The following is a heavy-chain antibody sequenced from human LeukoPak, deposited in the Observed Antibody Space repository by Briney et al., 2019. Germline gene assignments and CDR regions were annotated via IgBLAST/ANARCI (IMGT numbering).Heavy chain of an antibody. CDR2: IYPGDSDT. Sequence: GESLKISCKGSGYSFMSHWIAWVRQMPGQGREWMGIIYPGDSDTRYSPSFRDQVTISVDKSISTAYLQWSSLEASDTAMYYCARRGSPVYSSSVYPWFDPWGQGTLVTVSS. V-gene: IGHV5-51*01. J-gene: IGHJ5*02. CDR3: ARRGSPVYSSSVYPWFDP. D-gene: IGHD6-13*01. CDR1: GYSFMSHW.